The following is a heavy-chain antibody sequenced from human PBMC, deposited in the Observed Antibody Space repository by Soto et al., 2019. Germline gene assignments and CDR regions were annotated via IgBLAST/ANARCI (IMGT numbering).Heavy chain of an antibody. J-gene: IGHJ5*02. CDR3: ARPIQYDYYSSGQSAWCDP. CDR2: IIPIFGTA. V-gene: IGHV1-69*12. CDR1: GGTFSSYA. Sequence: QVQLVQSGAEVKKPGSSVKVSCKASGGTFSSYAISWVRQAPGQGLEWMGGIIPIFGTANYAQKFQGRVTITADEATSTAYMELSSLRSEDTAVYYCARPIQYDYYSSGQSAWCDPWGQGTLVTVAS. D-gene: IGHD3-22*01.